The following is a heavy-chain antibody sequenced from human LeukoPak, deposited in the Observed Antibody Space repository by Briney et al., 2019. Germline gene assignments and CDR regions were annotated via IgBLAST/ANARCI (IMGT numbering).Heavy chain of an antibody. CDR2: INPSGGST. Sequence: ASVKVSCKASGYTFTNYYMHWVRQAPGQGLEWMGIINPSGGSTTYAQKFQGGVTMTRDTSTSTVYMELSGLRSEDTAVCYCARDLHIDGRPGGRDYWGQGTLVTASS. D-gene: IGHD3-16*01. V-gene: IGHV1-46*01. CDR3: ARDLHIDGRPGGRDY. J-gene: IGHJ4*02. CDR1: GYTFTNYY.